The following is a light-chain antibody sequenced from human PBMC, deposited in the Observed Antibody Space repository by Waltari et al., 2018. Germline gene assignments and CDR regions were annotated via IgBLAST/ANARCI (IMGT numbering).Light chain of an antibody. V-gene: IGKV4-1*01. CDR2: WAS. J-gene: IGKJ2*01. CDR1: QNILYNSHNKNY. CDR3: QESYGLPYT. Sequence: DIVLTQSPDSLPVSLGERAPINCKSSQNILYNSHNKNYLAWYQQKPGQPPKLLIYWASTRQFGVPERFSGSGSGTDFTLTISSLQAEDVAVYYCQESYGLPYTFGQGTKLEIK.